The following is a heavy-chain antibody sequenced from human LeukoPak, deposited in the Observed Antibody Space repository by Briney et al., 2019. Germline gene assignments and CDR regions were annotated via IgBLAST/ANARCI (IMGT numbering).Heavy chain of an antibody. D-gene: IGHD5-12*01. J-gene: IGHJ4*02. CDR3: ASYSAYAQ. Sequence: GASVKFSCRASGYTFINYDINWVRQPTGQGLEWMGWMNPNSGYTGYAQKFQGRVTITRNTSISTAYMELSGLTSEDTAVYYCASYSAYAQWGQGTLVTVSS. CDR2: MNPNSGYT. CDR1: GYTFINYD. V-gene: IGHV1-8*01.